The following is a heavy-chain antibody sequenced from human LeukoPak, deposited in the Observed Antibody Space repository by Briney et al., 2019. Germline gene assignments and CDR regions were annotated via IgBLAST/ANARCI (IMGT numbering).Heavy chain of an antibody. J-gene: IGHJ4*02. Sequence: SETLSLTCAVYGGSFSGYYWSWIRQPPGKGLEWIGEINHSGSTNYNPSLKSRVTISVDTSKNQFSLKLSSVTAADTAVYYCARVAVVVFDYWGQGTLVTVSS. CDR2: INHSGST. CDR1: GGSFSGYY. D-gene: IGHD3-22*01. CDR3: ARVAVVVFDY. V-gene: IGHV4-34*01.